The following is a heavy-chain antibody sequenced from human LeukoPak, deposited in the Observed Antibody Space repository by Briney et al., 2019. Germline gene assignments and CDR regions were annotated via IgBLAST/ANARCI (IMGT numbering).Heavy chain of an antibody. J-gene: IGHJ3*02. CDR2: ISGYNGNT. V-gene: IGHV1-18*01. Sequence: GASVKVSCKASGYTFTSYGVSWVRQAPGQGLEWMGWISGYNGNTNYAQKLQGRVTMTTDTSTSTAYMELRSLRSDDTAVYYCARDTHRTSYAFDIWGQGTMVTVSS. CDR3: ARDTHRTSYAFDI. D-gene: IGHD6-6*01. CDR1: GYTFTSYG.